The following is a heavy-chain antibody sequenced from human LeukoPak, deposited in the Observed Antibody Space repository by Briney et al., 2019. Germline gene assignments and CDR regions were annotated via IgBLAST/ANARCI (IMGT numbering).Heavy chain of an antibody. Sequence: SETLSLTCTVSGGSISSSSYYWGWIRQPPGKGLEWIGSIYYSGSTYYNPSLKSRVTISVDTSKNQFSLRLNSVTAADTALYFCARDSSYGSGSYDYFDYWGQGILVTVSS. CDR2: IYYSGST. J-gene: IGHJ4*02. CDR1: GGSISSSSYY. CDR3: ARDSSYGSGSYDYFDY. D-gene: IGHD3-10*01. V-gene: IGHV4-39*07.